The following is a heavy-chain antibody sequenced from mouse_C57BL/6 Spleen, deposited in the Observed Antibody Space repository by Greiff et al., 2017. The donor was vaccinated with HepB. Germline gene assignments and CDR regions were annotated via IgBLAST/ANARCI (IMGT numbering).Heavy chain of an antibody. J-gene: IGHJ4*01. D-gene: IGHD2-12*01. CDR1: GYSFTSYY. Sequence: QVQLQQSGPELVKPGASVKISCKASGYSFTSYYIHWVKQRPGQGLEWIGWIYPGSGNTKYNEKFKGKATLTADTSSSTAYMQLSSLTSEDSAVYYCARRGFYDYYYAMDYWGQGTSVTVSS. CDR3: ARRGFYDYYYAMDY. CDR2: IYPGSGNT. V-gene: IGHV1-66*01.